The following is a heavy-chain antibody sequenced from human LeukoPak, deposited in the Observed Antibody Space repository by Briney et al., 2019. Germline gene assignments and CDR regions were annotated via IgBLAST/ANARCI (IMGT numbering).Heavy chain of an antibody. CDR2: ISYDGSNK. CDR3: ARGPYGSGSYGAFDI. V-gene: IGHV3-30-3*01. Sequence: QPGGSLRLSCAASGFTFSSYAMHWVRQAPGKGLEWVAVISYDGSNKYYADSVKGRFTISRDNSKNTLYLQMNSLRAEDTAVYYCARGPYGSGSYGAFDIWGQGTMVTVSS. J-gene: IGHJ3*02. D-gene: IGHD3-10*01. CDR1: GFTFSSYA.